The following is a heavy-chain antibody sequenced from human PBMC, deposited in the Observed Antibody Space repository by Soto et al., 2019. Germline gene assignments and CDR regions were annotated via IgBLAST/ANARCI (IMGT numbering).Heavy chain of an antibody. V-gene: IGHV1-46*01. J-gene: IGHJ4*02. CDR1: GYTFTIYY. CDR2: IKPSGGST. D-gene: IGHD2-15*01. Sequence: QVQLVQSGAEVKKPGASVKVSCKASGYTFTIYYIHWVRQAPGQGLEWMGIIKPSGGSTSYAQKFQGRVTMTRDTATSKVYMELSSLRFEDTAIYYCARDGRYCSGVSCYSHDYWGQGTLVTVSS. CDR3: ARDGRYCSGVSCYSHDY.